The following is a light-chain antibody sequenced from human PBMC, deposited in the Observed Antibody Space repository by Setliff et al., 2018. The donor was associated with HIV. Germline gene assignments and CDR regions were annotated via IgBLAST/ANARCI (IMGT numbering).Light chain of an antibody. V-gene: IGLV1-44*01. CDR2: SNN. Sequence: QSALTQPPSASGTPGQRITISCSGSSSNIGSNIVYWYQRFPETAPKLLIDSNNQWPSGVPDRFSGSKSDTSASLAISGLQSEDEADYFCASWDDTLNGWVFGGGTKVTVL. J-gene: IGLJ3*02. CDR1: SSNIGSNI. CDR3: ASWDDTLNGWV.